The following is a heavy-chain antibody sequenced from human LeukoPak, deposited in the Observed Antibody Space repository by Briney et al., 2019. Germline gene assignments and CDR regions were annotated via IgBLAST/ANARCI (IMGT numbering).Heavy chain of an antibody. CDR2: ISRGSNYI. CDR3: AGQIGMDV. CDR1: GFTVSSNY. J-gene: IGHJ6*02. Sequence: GGSLRLSCAASGFTVSSNYMSWVRQASGKGLEWVSSISRGSNYIYYADSVKGRFTISRDNAKNSLYLQMNSLRAEDTAVYYCAGQIGMDVWGQGTTVTVSS. V-gene: IGHV3-21*01.